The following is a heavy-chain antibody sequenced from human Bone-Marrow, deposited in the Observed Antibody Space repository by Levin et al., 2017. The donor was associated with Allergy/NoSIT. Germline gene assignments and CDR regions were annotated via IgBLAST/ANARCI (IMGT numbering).Heavy chain of an antibody. D-gene: IGHD3-3*02. CDR2: IGTSSSDI. CDR1: GFTFSSYR. V-gene: IGHV3-48*01. CDR3: VRARVLGHDLDL. Sequence: LPGGSLRLSCAASGFTFSSYRMNWVRQAPGKGLEWISYIGTSSSDIYYADSVKGRFTISRDNAKNSLYLQMNSLRAEDTAVYYCVRARVLGHDLDLWGQGTLVTVSS. J-gene: IGHJ5*02.